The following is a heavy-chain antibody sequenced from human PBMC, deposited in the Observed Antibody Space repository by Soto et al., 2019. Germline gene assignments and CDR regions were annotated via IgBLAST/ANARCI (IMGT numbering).Heavy chain of an antibody. CDR2: INHSGST. CDR3: ASLLAWAAVP. D-gene: IGHD3-10*01. J-gene: IGHJ5*02. Sequence: QVQLQQWGAGLLKPSETLSLTCAVYGGSFSGXYWSWIRQPPGKGLEWIGEINHSGSTNYNPSLKSRXXXSVXXSXXXXXXXXXXXXXXXXXVYYCASLLAWAAVPWGQGTLVTVSS. CDR1: GGSFSGXY. V-gene: IGHV4-34*01.